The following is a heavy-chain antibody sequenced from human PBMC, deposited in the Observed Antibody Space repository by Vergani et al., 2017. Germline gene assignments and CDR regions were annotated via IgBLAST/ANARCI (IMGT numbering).Heavy chain of an antibody. CDR2: VNHGGST. CDR3: ASIXRAPTRRNPPPDY. Sequence: QLQLQESDPGLVKPSETLALTCTVSGGSIRSTFYYWGWIRQAPGMGLEWIGEVNHGGSTNYNPSLKSRVSISVDTSKNQFSLQLTSVTAADSALYFCASIXRAPTRRNPPPDYWGQGILVTVSS. J-gene: IGHJ4*02. D-gene: IGHD3-16*02. V-gene: IGHV4-39*07. CDR1: GGSIRSTFYY.